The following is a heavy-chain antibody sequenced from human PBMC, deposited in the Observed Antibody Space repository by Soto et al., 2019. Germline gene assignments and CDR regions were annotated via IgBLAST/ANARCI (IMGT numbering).Heavy chain of an antibody. CDR1: GFTFSSYG. J-gene: IGHJ3*02. D-gene: IGHD3-10*01. V-gene: IGHV3-33*01. Sequence: QVQLVESGGGVVQPGRSLRLSCAASGFTFSSYGMHRVRQAPGKGLEWVAVIWYDGSNKYYADSVKGRFTISRDNSKNTLYLQMNSLRAEDTAVYYCARARGRIGSGAFDIWGQGTMVTVSS. CDR3: ARARGRIGSGAFDI. CDR2: IWYDGSNK.